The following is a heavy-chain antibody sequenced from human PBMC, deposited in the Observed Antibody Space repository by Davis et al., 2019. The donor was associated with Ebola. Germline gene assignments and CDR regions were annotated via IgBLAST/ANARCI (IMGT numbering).Heavy chain of an antibody. CDR3: ARYPAIAAAGTGYYYGMDV. CDR1: GGSFSGYY. V-gene: IGHV4-34*01. CDR2: INHSGST. Sequence: GSLRLSCAVYGGSFSGYYWSWIRQPPGKGLEWIGEINHSGSTNYNPSLKSRVTISVDTSKNQFSLKLSSVTAADTAVYYCARYPAIAAAGTGYYYGMDVWGKGTTVTVSS. J-gene: IGHJ6*04. D-gene: IGHD6-13*01.